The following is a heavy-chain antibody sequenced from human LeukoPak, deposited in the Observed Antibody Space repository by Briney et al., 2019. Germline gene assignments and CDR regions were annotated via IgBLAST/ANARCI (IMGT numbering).Heavy chain of an antibody. V-gene: IGHV4-61*02. CDR3: ARARLDTAGDYYYYYYMDV. J-gene: IGHJ6*03. CDR2: IYTSGST. D-gene: IGHD5-18*01. CDR1: GGSISSGSYY. Sequence: SETLSLTCTVSGGSISSGSYYWSWIRQPAGKGLEWIGRIYTSGSTNYNPSLKSRVTISVDTSKNQFSLKLSSVTAADTAVYYCARARLDTAGDYYYYYYMDVWGKGTTVTVSS.